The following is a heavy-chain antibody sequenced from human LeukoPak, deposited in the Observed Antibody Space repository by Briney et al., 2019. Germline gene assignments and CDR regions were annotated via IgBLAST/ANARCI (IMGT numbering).Heavy chain of an antibody. J-gene: IGHJ4*02. CDR2: INPKNSGT. CDR3: ARVTVTTLFDH. V-gene: IGHV1-2*04. Sequence: ATVKVSCKTSGYTFSDYYIHWVRQAPGQGLEWMGWINPKNSGTKYAQKFQGWITMTTDTSTSTAYMELTSLRSNDTAVYYCARVTVTTLFDHWGPGTLVTVSS. D-gene: IGHD4-17*01. CDR1: GYTFSDYY.